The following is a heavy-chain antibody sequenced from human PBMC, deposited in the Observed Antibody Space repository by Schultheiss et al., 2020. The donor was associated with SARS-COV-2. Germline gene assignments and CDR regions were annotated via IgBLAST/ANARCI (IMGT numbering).Heavy chain of an antibody. J-gene: IGHJ2*01. D-gene: IGHD4-17*01. CDR1: GGSFSGYY. V-gene: IGHV4-34*01. CDR3: AREGYGDYADWYFDL. Sequence: SETLSLTCAVYGGSFSGYYWGWIRQPPGKGLEWIGSIYYSGSTYYNPSLKSRVTMSVDTSKNQFSLKLSSVTAADTAVYYCAREGYGDYADWYFDLWGRGTLVTVSS. CDR2: IYYSGST.